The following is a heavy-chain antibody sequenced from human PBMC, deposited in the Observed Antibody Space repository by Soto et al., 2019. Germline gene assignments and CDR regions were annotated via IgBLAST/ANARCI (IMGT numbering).Heavy chain of an antibody. D-gene: IGHD3-3*01. J-gene: IGHJ4*02. V-gene: IGHV3-21*05. Sequence: PGGSLRVSCVASGFTYSTYWMAWVRQAPGKGLEWASYISSSSSYTNYADSVKGRFTISRDNAKNSLYLQMNSLRAEDTAVYYCARDFGSGGKVLRGGYWGQGTLVTVSS. CDR2: ISSSSSYT. CDR3: ARDFGSGGKVLRGGY. CDR1: GFTYSTYW.